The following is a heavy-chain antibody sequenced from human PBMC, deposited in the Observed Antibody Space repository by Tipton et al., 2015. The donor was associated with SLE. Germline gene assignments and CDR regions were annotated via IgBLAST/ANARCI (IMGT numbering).Heavy chain of an antibody. CDR2: MSPNSGKT. D-gene: IGHD1-14*01. CDR3: ARAPKITAYGMDV. Sequence: QLVQSGAEMRKPGASVKVSCKASGYTFTSYYMHWVRQAPGQGLEWMGWMSPNSGKTGYAQKFQGRVTMTRDTCISTAYMELSSLVSEDTAVYYGARAPKITAYGMDVWGPGTTVTVSS. V-gene: IGHV1-8*02. J-gene: IGHJ6*02. CDR1: GYTFTSYY.